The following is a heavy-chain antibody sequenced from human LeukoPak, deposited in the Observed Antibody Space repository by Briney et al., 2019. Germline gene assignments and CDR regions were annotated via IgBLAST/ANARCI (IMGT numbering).Heavy chain of an antibody. CDR1: GFTFSSYG. CDR2: IWYDGSNK. V-gene: IGHV3-33*01. CDR3: ARDLPHNRGGDCPWVY. Sequence: GGSLRLSCAASGFTFSSYGMHWVRQAPGKGLEWVAVIWYDGSNKYYADSVKGRFTISRDNSKNTLYLQMNSLRAEDTAVYYCARDLPHNRGGDCPWVYWGQGTLVTVSS. J-gene: IGHJ4*02. D-gene: IGHD2-21*02.